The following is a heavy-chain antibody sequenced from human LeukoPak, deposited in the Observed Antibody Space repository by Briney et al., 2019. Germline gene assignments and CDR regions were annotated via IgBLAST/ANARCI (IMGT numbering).Heavy chain of an antibody. CDR1: SYTFANYG. CDR2: ISPYDGNT. Sequence: ASVKVSCKASSYTFANYGISWARQAPGQGLEWMGWISPYDGNTNYAQKLQGRVTMTTDTSTNTAYMELRSLKSDDTAVYYCARDRTTVTSHPDYWGQGTLVTVSS. J-gene: IGHJ4*02. V-gene: IGHV1-18*01. D-gene: IGHD4-11*01. CDR3: ARDRTTVTSHPDY.